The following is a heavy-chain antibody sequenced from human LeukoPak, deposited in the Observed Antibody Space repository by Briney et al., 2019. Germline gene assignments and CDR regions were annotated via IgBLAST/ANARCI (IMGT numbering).Heavy chain of an antibody. CDR1: GYSFTDYW. CDR2: IYPGDSKI. J-gene: IGHJ4*01. Sequence: GESLKISCKGSGYSFTDYWIGWVRQMAGKGLEWMAIIYPGDSKIKYSPSFQGQVTISVDKSISTAYLQWSSLKASDSAMYYCARHEQSSSWSTFDYWGHGTLVTVSS. V-gene: IGHV5-51*01. D-gene: IGHD6-19*01. CDR3: ARHEQSSSWSTFDY.